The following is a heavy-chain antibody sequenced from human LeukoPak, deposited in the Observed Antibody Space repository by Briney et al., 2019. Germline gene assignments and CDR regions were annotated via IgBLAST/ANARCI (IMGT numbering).Heavy chain of an antibody. V-gene: IGHV1-2*02. D-gene: IGHD5-24*01. CDR2: INPNSGGT. CDR1: GYTFTGYY. J-gene: IGHJ5*02. CDR3: ARDPNYSLNWFDP. Sequence: ASVKVSCKASGYTFTGYYMHWVRQAPGQGLKWMGWINPNSGGTNYAQKFQGRVTMTRDTSISTAYMELSRLRSDDTAVYYCARDPNYSLNWFDPWGQGTLVTVSS.